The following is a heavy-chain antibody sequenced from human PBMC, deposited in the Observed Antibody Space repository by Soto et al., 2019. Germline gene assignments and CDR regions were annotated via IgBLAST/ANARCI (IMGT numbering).Heavy chain of an antibody. CDR2: IVVGSGNT. V-gene: IGHV1-58*02. Sequence: QMQLVQSGPEVKKPGTSVKVSCKASGFTFTSSAMQWVRQARGQRLEWIGWIVVGSGNTNYAQKFQERVTITRDMSTSTAYMELSSLRSEDTAVYYCAAESAVYDYIWGSYRHDAFDIWGQGTMVTVSS. CDR3: AAESAVYDYIWGSYRHDAFDI. J-gene: IGHJ3*02. CDR1: GFTFTSSA. D-gene: IGHD3-16*02.